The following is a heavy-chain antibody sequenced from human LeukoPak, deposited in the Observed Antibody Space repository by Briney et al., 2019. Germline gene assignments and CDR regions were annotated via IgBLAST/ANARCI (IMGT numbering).Heavy chain of an antibody. D-gene: IGHD5-18*01. J-gene: IGHJ4*02. CDR1: GYSISSGYY. Sequence: SETLSLTCTVSGYSISSGYYWGWIRQPPGKGLEWIGSIHHSGSTYYNPSLKSRVTISVDTSKNQFSLKLSSVTAADTAVYYCRGYSYGGLDYWGQGTLVTVSS. V-gene: IGHV4-38-2*02. CDR2: IHHSGST. CDR3: RGYSYGGLDY.